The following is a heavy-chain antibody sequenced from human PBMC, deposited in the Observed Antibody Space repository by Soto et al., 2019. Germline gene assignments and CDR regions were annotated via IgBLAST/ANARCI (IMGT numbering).Heavy chain of an antibody. V-gene: IGHV1-69*02. CDR3: ANGRLWNQMVGDY. CDR2: FIPILGIA. Sequence: QVQLVQSGAEVKKPGSSVKVSCKASGGTFSSYTISWVRQAHGQGLEWMGRFIPILGIANYAHQFQGRVTITADQSTSTAYMALSSLSSEDTAVYYCANGRLWNQMVGDYWGQGTLVTVSS. CDR1: GGTFSSYT. J-gene: IGHJ4*02. D-gene: IGHD5-18*01.